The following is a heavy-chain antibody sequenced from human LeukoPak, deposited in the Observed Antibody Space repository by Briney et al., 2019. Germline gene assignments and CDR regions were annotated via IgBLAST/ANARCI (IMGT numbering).Heavy chain of an antibody. CDR3: ARSATGDAVEYYFDY. CDR2: IYYSGST. J-gene: IGHJ4*02. CDR1: GGSISNYY. Sequence: SETLSLTCTVSGGSISNYYWSWIRQPPGKGLEWIGYIYYSGSTNYNPSLKSRVTISVDTSKNQFSLKLSSVTAADTAVYYCARSATGDAVEYYFDYWGQGTLVTVSS. D-gene: IGHD7-27*01. V-gene: IGHV4-59*08.